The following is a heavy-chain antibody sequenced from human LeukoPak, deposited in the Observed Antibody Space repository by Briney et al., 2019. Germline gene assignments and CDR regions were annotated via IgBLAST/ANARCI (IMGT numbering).Heavy chain of an antibody. CDR3: ARAWDSSGWYGY. D-gene: IGHD6-19*01. CDR1: GFTFSSYG. V-gene: IGHV3-30*03. Sequence: PGRSLRLSCAASGFTFSSYGMHWVRQAPGKGLEWVAVISYDGSNKYYADSVKGRFTISRDNSKNTLYLQMNSLRAEDTAVYYCARAWDSSGWYGYWGQGTLVTVSS. CDR2: ISYDGSNK. J-gene: IGHJ4*02.